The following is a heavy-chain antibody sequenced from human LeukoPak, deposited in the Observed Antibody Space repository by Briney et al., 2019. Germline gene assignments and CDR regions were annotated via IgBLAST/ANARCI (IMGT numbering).Heavy chain of an antibody. Sequence: SETLSLTCAVYGGSFSGYYGSWIRQPPGKGLEWIGEINHSGSTNYNPSLKSRVTISVDTSKNQFSLKLSSVTAADTAVYYCARGVRYYGSGSYYQDLFFDYWGQGTLVTVSS. D-gene: IGHD3-10*01. V-gene: IGHV4-34*01. CDR1: GGSFSGYY. CDR2: INHSGST. J-gene: IGHJ4*02. CDR3: ARGVRYYGSGSYYQDLFFDY.